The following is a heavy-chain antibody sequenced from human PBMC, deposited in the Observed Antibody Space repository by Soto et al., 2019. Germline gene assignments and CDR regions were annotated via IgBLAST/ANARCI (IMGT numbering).Heavy chain of an antibody. CDR1: GGSISSYY. Sequence: SETLSLTCTVSGGSISSYYWSWIRQPPGKGLEWIGYIYYSGSTNYNPSLKSRVTISVDTSKNQFSLKLSSVTAADTAVYYCAREKPTSIAAAGFYAMDVWGQGTTVTVSS. J-gene: IGHJ6*02. CDR3: AREKPTSIAAAGFYAMDV. D-gene: IGHD6-13*01. CDR2: IYYSGST. V-gene: IGHV4-59*01.